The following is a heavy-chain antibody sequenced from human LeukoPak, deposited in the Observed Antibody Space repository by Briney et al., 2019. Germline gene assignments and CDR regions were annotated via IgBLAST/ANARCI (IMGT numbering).Heavy chain of an antibody. CDR2: IRSKIDGGAT. Sequence: GGSLRLSCAASGFNVNNAWMSWVRQAPGKGLEWVGRIRSKIDGGATDYAAPVKGRFTISRDDSKNTLYLQINSLKIEDTAMYYCYASITDYWGQGTLVTVSS. D-gene: IGHD2-21*01. J-gene: IGHJ4*02. CDR1: GFNVNNAW. CDR3: YASITDY. V-gene: IGHV3-15*07.